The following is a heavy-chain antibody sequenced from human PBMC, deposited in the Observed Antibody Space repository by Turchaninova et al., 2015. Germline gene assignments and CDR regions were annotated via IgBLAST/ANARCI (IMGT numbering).Heavy chain of an antibody. CDR2: ISGSFSGYPGST. J-gene: IGHJ4*02. CDR3: AKDRDAYGDYLFDY. V-gene: IGHV3-23*04. CDR1: GFTFSNDF. Sequence: EVQLVESGGGLVQPGGSLRLSCAASGFTFSNDFMGWVRQVQGKGLEWGSSISGSFSGYPGSTYYADTVMGRVAIARDNSKNTLYRQMHSLRAEDTAIYYCAKDRDAYGDYLFDYWGQGTLVTVSS. D-gene: IGHD4-17*01.